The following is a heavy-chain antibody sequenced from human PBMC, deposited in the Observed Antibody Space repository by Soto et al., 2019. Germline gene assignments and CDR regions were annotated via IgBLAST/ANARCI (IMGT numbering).Heavy chain of an antibody. CDR1: GFSISSYW. D-gene: IGHD2-2*01. CDR2: IKLDGSEK. J-gene: IGHJ5*02. Sequence: DVQLVESGGGLVQPGGSLRLSCAASGFSISSYWMTWVRQGPGKGLEWVANIKLDGSEKYYVDSVKGRFTISRDNAKNSLYLQLSSLRAEDTAAYYCAKDPVPQLLPSWWFDPWGQGTRVTVSS. CDR3: AKDPVPQLLPSWWFDP. V-gene: IGHV3-7*03.